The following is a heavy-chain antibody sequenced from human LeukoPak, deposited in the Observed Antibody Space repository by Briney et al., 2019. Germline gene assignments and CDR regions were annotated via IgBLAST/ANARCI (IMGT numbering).Heavy chain of an antibody. CDR2: ISAYNGNT. CDR3: ARVYWSYGSGSYPY. Sequence: ASVKVSCKASGYTFTSYGISWVRQAPGQGLEWMGWISAYNGNTNYAQKLQGRVTMTTDTSTSTAYMELRSLRSDDTAVYYCARVYWSYGSGSYPYWGQGTLVTVSS. V-gene: IGHV1-18*01. J-gene: IGHJ4*02. CDR1: GYTFTSYG. D-gene: IGHD3-10*01.